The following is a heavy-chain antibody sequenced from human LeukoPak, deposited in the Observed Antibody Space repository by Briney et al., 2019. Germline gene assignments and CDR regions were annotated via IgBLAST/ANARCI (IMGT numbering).Heavy chain of an antibody. CDR1: GFTFSSYE. CDR3: ARVGSGRWGVVVTARLGYYGMDV. Sequence: PGGSLRLSCAASGFTFSSYEMNWVRQAPGKGLEWVSYISSSGSTIYYADSVKGRFTISRDNAKNSLYLQMNSLRAEDTAVYYCARVGSGRWGVVVTARLGYYGMDVWGQGTTVTVSS. V-gene: IGHV3-48*03. J-gene: IGHJ6*02. D-gene: IGHD2-21*02. CDR2: ISSSGSTI.